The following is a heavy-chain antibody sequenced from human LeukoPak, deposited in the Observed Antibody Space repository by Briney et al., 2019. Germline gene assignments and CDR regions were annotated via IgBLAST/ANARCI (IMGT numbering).Heavy chain of an antibody. D-gene: IGHD3-10*01. CDR1: GGSINNFY. V-gene: IGHV4-59*08. CDR2: IHSNGGT. J-gene: IGHJ4*02. Sequence: SETLSLTCSVSGGSINNFYWSWIRQPPGMRLEWIGYIHSNGGTNYNPSLKSRITMLVDTSKNQFSLKLNSVTAADTAVYYCARHVSGIYGSRGDLDHWGPGTLDTVSS. CDR3: ARHVSGIYGSRGDLDH.